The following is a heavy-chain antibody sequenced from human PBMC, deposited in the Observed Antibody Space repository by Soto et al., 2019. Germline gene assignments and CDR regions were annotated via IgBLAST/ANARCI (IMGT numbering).Heavy chain of an antibody. Sequence: GASVKVSCKASGGTFSSYAISWVRQAPGQGLEWMGGIIPIFGTANYAQKFQGRVTITADESTSTAYMELSSLRSEDTAVYYCARVRYYYDSSGHSGYYGMDVWGQGTTVTVSS. CDR1: GGTFSSYA. V-gene: IGHV1-69*13. CDR2: IIPIFGTA. J-gene: IGHJ6*02. D-gene: IGHD3-22*01. CDR3: ARVRYYYDSSGHSGYYGMDV.